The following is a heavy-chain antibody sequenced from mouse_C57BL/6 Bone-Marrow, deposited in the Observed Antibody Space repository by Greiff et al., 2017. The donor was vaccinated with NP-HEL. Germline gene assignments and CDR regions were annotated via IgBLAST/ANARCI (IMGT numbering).Heavy chain of an antibody. J-gene: IGHJ4*01. Sequence: VQLKESGAELARPGASVKLSCKASGYTFTSYGISWVKQRTGQGLEWIGEIYPRSGNTYYNEKFKGKATLTADKSSSTAYMELRSLTSEDSAVYFGARRTTVVAYYAMDYWGQGTSVTVSS. D-gene: IGHD1-1*01. V-gene: IGHV1-81*01. CDR3: ARRTTVVAYYAMDY. CDR1: GYTFTSYG. CDR2: IYPRSGNT.